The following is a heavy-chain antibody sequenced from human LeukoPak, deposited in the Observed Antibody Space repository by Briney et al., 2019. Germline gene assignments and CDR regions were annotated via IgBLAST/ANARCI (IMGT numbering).Heavy chain of an antibody. J-gene: IGHJ4*02. CDR1: GFIFSGSD. D-gene: IGHD1-20*01. CDR3: TTYISGHY. Sequence: TGGSLRLSCATSGFIFSGSDIHWLRQASGRGLEWVGRIRTKLRNYATAYAASVKGRFTISRDDSGDAAYLQMNSLKTEDTAVYYCTTYISGHYWGQGTLVTVSS. CDR2: IRTKLRNYAT. V-gene: IGHV3-73*01.